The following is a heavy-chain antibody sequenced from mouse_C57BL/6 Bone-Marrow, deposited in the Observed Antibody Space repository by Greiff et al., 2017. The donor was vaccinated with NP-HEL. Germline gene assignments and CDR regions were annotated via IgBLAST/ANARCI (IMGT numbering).Heavy chain of an antibody. CDR1: GYTFTSYW. V-gene: IGHV1-59*01. CDR3: ARYVYDYDRFAY. D-gene: IGHD2-4*01. Sequence: VQLQQPGAELVRPGTSVKLSCKASGYTFTSYWMHWVKQRPGQGLEWIGVIDPSDSYTNYNQKFKGKATLTVDTSSSTAYMQLSSLTSEDSAVYYCARYVYDYDRFAYWGQGTLVTVSA. J-gene: IGHJ3*01. CDR2: IDPSDSYT.